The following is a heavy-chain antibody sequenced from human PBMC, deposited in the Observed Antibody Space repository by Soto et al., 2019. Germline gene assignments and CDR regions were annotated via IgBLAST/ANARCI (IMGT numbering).Heavy chain of an antibody. CDR1: GFTVSSNY. V-gene: IGHV3-66*01. CDR3: AREGLNSSGWYVY. J-gene: IGHJ4*02. CDR2: IYSGGST. Sequence: GGSLRLSCAASGFTVSSNYMSWVRQAPGKGLEWVSVIYSGGSTYYADSVKGRFTISRDNSKNTLYLQMNSLRAEDTAVYYCAREGLNSSGWYVYWGQGTLVTVSS. D-gene: IGHD6-19*01.